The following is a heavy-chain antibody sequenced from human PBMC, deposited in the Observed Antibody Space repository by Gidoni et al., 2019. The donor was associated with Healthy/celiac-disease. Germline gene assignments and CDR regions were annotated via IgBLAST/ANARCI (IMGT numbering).Heavy chain of an antibody. CDR1: GFTFSSSA. Sequence: EVQLVESGGGVVQPGGCLRLSCAASGFTFSSSAMSWVRQAPGSGLGWVSAISGSGGSTYYSDAVKGRFTISRDNSNNTLYLPMNSLRAEDTAVYYCAKDPGSPPPVGVSEGTRVYWGQGTLVTVSS. V-gene: IGHV3-23*04. J-gene: IGHJ4*02. CDR3: AKDPGSPPPVGVSEGTRVY. D-gene: IGHD3-10*01. CDR2: ISGSGGST.